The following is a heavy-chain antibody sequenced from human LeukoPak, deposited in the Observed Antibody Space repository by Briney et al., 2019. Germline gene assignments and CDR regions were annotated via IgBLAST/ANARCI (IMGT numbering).Heavy chain of an antibody. V-gene: IGHV1-46*01. Sequence: ASVKVSCKASGYTFTNYYIHWVRQAPGQGLECMGIINPSGGGTSYAQKFQGRVTMTRDMSTSTVYMELSSLRSEDTAVYYCARGGVGATTYVWFDPWGQGTLVTASS. J-gene: IGHJ5*02. D-gene: IGHD1-26*01. CDR1: GYTFTNYY. CDR3: ARGGVGATTYVWFDP. CDR2: INPSGGGT.